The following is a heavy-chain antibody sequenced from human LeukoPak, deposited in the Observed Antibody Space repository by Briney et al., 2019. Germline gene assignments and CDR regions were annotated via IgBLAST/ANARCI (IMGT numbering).Heavy chain of an antibody. Sequence: SETLSLTCTVSGDSINSYYWNWIRQPAGKGLEWIGRIFTSGSTNYNPSLKSRVTMSVDLSGNQFSLNVTSVTAADTAVYFCAREIRPIFGAAPSNEGFDSWGQGALVTVSS. D-gene: IGHD3-3*01. CDR3: AREIRPIFGAAPSNEGFDS. CDR1: GDSINSYY. J-gene: IGHJ5*01. V-gene: IGHV4-4*07. CDR2: IFTSGST.